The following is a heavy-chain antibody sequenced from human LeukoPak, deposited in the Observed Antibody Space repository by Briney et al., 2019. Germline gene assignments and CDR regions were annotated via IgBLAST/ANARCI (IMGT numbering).Heavy chain of an antibody. CDR1: GYTFTSYY. Sequence: GASVKVSCKASGYTFTSYYMHWVRQAPGQGLEWMEWISAYNGNTNYAQKLQGRVTMTTDTSTSTAYMELRSLRSDDTAVYYCARDFVVRGVINGMDVWGQGTTVTVSS. CDR3: ARDFVVRGVINGMDV. CDR2: ISAYNGNT. J-gene: IGHJ6*02. D-gene: IGHD3-10*01. V-gene: IGHV1-18*04.